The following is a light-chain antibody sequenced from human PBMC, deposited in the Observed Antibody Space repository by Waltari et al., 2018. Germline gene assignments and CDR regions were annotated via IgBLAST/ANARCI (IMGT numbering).Light chain of an antibody. CDR3: LQDYSYPRT. CDR1: QGIRVD. V-gene: IGKV1-6*01. Sequence: AIQVTQSPSSLSASVADRVMITCRASQGIRVDLAWYQQKSGKAPKLLIYGASTIQSGVPSRFSGNGSDTDFTLTISSLQPEDIATYYCLQDYSYPRTFGQGTKVEIK. CDR2: GAS. J-gene: IGKJ1*01.